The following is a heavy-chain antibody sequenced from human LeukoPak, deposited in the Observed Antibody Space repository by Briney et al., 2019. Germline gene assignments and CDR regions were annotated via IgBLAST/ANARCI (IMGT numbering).Heavy chain of an antibody. J-gene: IGHJ4*02. V-gene: IGHV4-4*07. CDR2: IYTSGST. D-gene: IGHD2-15*01. CDR3: AGTTGYCSGGSCHYYFDY. Sequence: KPSETLSPTCTVSGGSISSYYWSWIRQPAGKGLEWIGRIYTSGSTNYNPSLKSRVTMSVDTSKNQFSLKLSSVTAADTAVYYCAGTTGYCSGGSCHYYFDYWGQGTLVTVSS. CDR1: GGSISSYY.